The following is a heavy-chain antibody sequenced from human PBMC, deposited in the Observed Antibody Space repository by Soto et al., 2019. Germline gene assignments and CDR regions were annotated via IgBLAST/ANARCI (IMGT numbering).Heavy chain of an antibody. D-gene: IGHD2-2*01. Sequence: QVQLVESGGDLVKPGGSLRLSCAASGFTFSDYYMSWIRQAPGKGLEWVSYISSSSDTISYADSVKGRFSISRDNAKNSLFLQMNSLRAEDTAGYYCVKVEYGGRPDYWGQGALVTVSS. J-gene: IGHJ4*02. V-gene: IGHV3-11*01. CDR3: VKVEYGGRPDY. CDR1: GFTFSDYY. CDR2: ISSSSDTI.